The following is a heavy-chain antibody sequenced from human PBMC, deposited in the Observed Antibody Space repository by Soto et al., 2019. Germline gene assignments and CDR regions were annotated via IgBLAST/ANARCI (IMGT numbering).Heavy chain of an antibody. CDR3: AIDGYYYGSGSYSPPHYYGMAV. D-gene: IGHD3-10*01. J-gene: IGHJ6*02. CDR1: GYTFTNYG. V-gene: IGHV1-18*01. Sequence: QIQLVQSGAEVKKAGASVKVSCKASGYTFTNYGISWVRQALGQGLEWMGWISAYNDNTNYAQKFQGRVTLTTDTATTRAYMEMRSPTSADTAAYYCAIDGYYYGSGSYSPPHYYGMAVWGQGTTVTVFS. CDR2: ISAYNDNT.